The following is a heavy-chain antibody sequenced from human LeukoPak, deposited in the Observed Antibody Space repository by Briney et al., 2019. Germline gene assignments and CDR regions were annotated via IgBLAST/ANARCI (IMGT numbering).Heavy chain of an antibody. CDR3: ARVSAVYGMDV. J-gene: IGHJ6*02. CDR1: GGSVTSTNW. CDR2: YHLDGRT. Sequence: SETLSLTCGVSGGSVTSTNWWTWVRQPPGKGLEWIGEYHLDGRTNYNPSLKSRLTMSVALSENHISLKLTSVTAADTAVYYCARVSAVYGMDVWGRGTTVTVSS. V-gene: IGHV4-4*02.